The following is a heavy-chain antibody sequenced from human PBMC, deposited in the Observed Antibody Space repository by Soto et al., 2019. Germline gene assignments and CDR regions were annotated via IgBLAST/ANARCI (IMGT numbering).Heavy chain of an antibody. CDR1: RFTFSSYA. CDR3: AREGGYCSGGNCYSFAFDI. D-gene: IGHD2-15*01. J-gene: IGHJ3*02. V-gene: IGHV3-30-3*01. Sequence: GGSLRLSCAASRFTFSSYAMHWVRQAPGKGLEWVAIISYDGSNKHYADSVKGRFTISRDNSKNTLYLQMNSLRAEDTAVYYCAREGGYCSGGNCYSFAFDIWGQGTMVTVSS. CDR2: ISYDGSNK.